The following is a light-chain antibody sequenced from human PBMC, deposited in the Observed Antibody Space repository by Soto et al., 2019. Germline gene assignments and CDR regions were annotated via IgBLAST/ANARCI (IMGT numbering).Light chain of an antibody. V-gene: IGLV2-14*01. CDR1: SSDVGGYNY. CDR2: EVS. J-gene: IGLJ2*01. CDR3: AAWDDSLNGLT. Sequence: QSVLTQPASVSGSPGQSITISCTGTSSDVGGYNYVSWYQQHPGKAPKLMIYEVSNRPSGVSNRFSGSKSGNTASLTISGLRSEDEAHYYCAAWDDSLNGLTFGGGTKLTVL.